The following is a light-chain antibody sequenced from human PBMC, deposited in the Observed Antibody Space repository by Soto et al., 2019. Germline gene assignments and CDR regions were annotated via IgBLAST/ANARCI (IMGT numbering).Light chain of an antibody. Sequence: EIVMTQSPATLSVSPGERVTLSCRASQSVSSKLVWYQQKPGQAPRLLISGASTRATGIPARFSGSGSGTEFTLSISSLQSEDFALYYCQQYDEWPQTFGQGTKVDIK. CDR3: QQYDEWPQT. V-gene: IGKV3-15*01. CDR2: GAS. J-gene: IGKJ1*01. CDR1: QSVSSK.